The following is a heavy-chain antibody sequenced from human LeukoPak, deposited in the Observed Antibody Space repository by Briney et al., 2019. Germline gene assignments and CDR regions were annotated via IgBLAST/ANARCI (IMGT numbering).Heavy chain of an antibody. Sequence: SETLSLTCAVYGGSFSGYYWSWIRQPPGKGLEWIGEINHSGSTNYNPSLKSRVTISVDTSKNQFSLKLSSVTAADTAVYYCTRGVISYFDYWGQGTLVTVSS. CDR2: INHSGST. CDR3: TRGVISYFDY. V-gene: IGHV4-34*01. J-gene: IGHJ4*02. D-gene: IGHD3-22*01. CDR1: GGSFSGYY.